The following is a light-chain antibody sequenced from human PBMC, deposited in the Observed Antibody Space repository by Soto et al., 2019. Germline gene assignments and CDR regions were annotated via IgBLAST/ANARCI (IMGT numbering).Light chain of an antibody. CDR2: SSS. V-gene: IGKV1-39*01. CDR3: QQSYSTPWT. CDR1: QSVSSS. J-gene: IGKJ1*01. Sequence: DIQMTQSPSSLSASVGDRVTITCRASQSVSSSLNWYQQKAGVAPKLLIYSSSSLQGGVPSRFGGSGSGTDFTLTISSPQPEDFASYYCQQSYSTPWTFGQGTKVDIK.